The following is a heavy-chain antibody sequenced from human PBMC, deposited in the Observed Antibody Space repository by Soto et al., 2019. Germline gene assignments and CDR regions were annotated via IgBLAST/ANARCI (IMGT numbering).Heavy chain of an antibody. CDR2: ISAYNGNT. J-gene: IGHJ4*02. Sequence: QVQLVQSGAEVKKPGASVKVSCKASGYTFASYAISWMRQAPGQGLEWMGWISAYNGNTNYAQKLQGRVTMTTETSPSRAYMELRSLRSHDTAVYYCASDPPPPDYWGQGTLVTVSS. CDR3: ASDPPPPDY. CDR1: GYTFASYA. V-gene: IGHV1-18*01.